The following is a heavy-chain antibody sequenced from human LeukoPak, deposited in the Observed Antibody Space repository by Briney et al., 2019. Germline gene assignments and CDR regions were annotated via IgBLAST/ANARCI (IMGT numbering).Heavy chain of an antibody. J-gene: IGHJ4*02. CDR2: IKQDGSEK. Sequence: HPGGSLRLSCVVSGFTLSSYWMSWVRQAPGKGLEWVANIKQDGSEKYYVDSVKGRFTMSRDNAKNSLYLQMNSLRAEDAAVYNGARVQRELRGVGSYFEYWGQGALVTVSS. V-gene: IGHV3-7*01. D-gene: IGHD1-26*01. CDR1: GFTLSSYW. CDR3: ARVQRELRGVGSYFEY.